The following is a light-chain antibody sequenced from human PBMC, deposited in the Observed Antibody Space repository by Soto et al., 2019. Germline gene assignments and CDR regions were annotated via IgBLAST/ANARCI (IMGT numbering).Light chain of an antibody. V-gene: IGKV1-5*01. Sequence: DIQMTQSPSTLSASVGDRVIITCRASQSPGTWMAWYQQKPGTAPVLLIYDVSKLESGVPSRFSGRASGTEFTLTITSLQPDDFATYYCQQYFSYPLTFCGGTKVEIK. CDR3: QQYFSYPLT. J-gene: IGKJ4*01. CDR2: DVS. CDR1: QSPGTW.